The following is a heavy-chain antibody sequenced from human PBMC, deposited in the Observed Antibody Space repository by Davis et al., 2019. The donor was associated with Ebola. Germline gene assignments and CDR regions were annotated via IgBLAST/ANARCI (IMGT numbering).Heavy chain of an antibody. J-gene: IGHJ6*02. V-gene: IGHV4-59*01. CDR2: FYYSGCT. CDR1: GGSISSYY. CDR3: AGGYYDSSGYGGDYYYYYGMDV. D-gene: IGHD3-22*01. Sequence: PSETLSLTCTVSGGSISSYYWSWIRQPPGKGLEWIGYFYYSGCTHYNPYLKSRVTISVDTSKNQFSLKLSSVTAADTAVYYCAGGYYDSSGYGGDYYYYYGMDVWGQGTTVTVSS.